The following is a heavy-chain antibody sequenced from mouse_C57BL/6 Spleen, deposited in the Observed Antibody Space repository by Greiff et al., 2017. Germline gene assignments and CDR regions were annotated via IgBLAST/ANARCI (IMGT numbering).Heavy chain of an antibody. V-gene: IGHV1-22*01. Sequence: VQLQQSGPELVKPGASVKMSCKASGYTFTDYNMHWVKQSHGKSLEWIGYINPNNGGTSYNQKFKGKATLTVNKSSSTAYMELRSLTSEDSAVYYCARGDYGNFSWYFDVWGTGTTVTVSA. D-gene: IGHD2-1*01. CDR2: INPNNGGT. CDR1: GYTFTDYN. J-gene: IGHJ1*03. CDR3: ARGDYGNFSWYFDV.